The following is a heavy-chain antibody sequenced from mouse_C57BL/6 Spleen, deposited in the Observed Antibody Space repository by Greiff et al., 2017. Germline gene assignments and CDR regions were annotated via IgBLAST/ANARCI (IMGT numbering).Heavy chain of an antibody. CDR1: GFTFSSYA. CDR3: TRDQGTTVVGGDYAMDY. V-gene: IGHV5-9-1*02. D-gene: IGHD1-1*01. J-gene: IGHJ4*01. CDR2: ISSGGDYI. Sequence: DVKLVESGEGLVKPGGSLKLSCAASGFTFSSYAMSWVRQTPEKRLEWVAYISSGGDYIYYADTVKGRFTISRDNARNTLYLQMSSLKSEDTAMYYCTRDQGTTVVGGDYAMDYWGQGTSVTVSS.